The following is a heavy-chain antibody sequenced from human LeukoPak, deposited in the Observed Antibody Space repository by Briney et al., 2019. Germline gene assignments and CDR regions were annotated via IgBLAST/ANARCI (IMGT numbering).Heavy chain of an antibody. CDR1: DYSISSGHY. D-gene: IGHD1-26*01. CDR3: GRDLEGDTSGMGY. V-gene: IGHV4-38-2*02. CDR2: IYHSGST. Sequence: SGTLSLTCAGSDYSISSGHYRGWIRPPSGKGLEWIGSIYHSGSTYYNPSLKSRVTISVDTSKNQFSLKLRSVTAADTAVYYCGRDLEGDTSGMGYWGQGTLVTVSS. J-gene: IGHJ4*02.